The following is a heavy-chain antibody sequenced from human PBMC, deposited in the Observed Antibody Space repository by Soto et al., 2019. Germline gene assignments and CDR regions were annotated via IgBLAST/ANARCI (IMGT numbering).Heavy chain of an antibody. Sequence: EVQLLESGGGLVQPGGSLRLSCAASGFTFSSYAMSWVRQAPGKGLEWGSAISGSGGSTYYADSVKGRFTISRDNSKNPLYLQMNSLRAEDTAVYYCAKALGIITMLVVVHKGGFHPWGQGTLVTVSS. D-gene: IGHD3-22*01. J-gene: IGHJ5*02. CDR1: GFTFSSYA. V-gene: IGHV3-23*01. CDR3: AKALGIITMLVVVHKGGFHP. CDR2: ISGSGGST.